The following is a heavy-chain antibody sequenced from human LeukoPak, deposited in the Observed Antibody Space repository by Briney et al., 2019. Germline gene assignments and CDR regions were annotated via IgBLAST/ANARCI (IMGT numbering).Heavy chain of an antibody. V-gene: IGHV1-8*01. D-gene: IGHD5-12*01. CDR2: MNPNSGNT. J-gene: IGHJ3*02. CDR3: ASLHSGYDHRGAFDI. Sequence: GASVKVSCKASGYTFTSYDINWVRQATGQGLEWMGWMNPNSGNTGYAQKFRGRVTMTRNTSISTAYMELSSLRSDDTAVYYCASLHSGYDHRGAFDIWGQGTMVTVSS. CDR1: GYTFTSYD.